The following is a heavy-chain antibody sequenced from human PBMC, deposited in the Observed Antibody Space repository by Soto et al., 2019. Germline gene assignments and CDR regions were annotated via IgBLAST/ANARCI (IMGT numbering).Heavy chain of an antibody. CDR2: IIPIFGTA. CDR3: ASVGYCSGGSGYSADD. CDR1: VGTFSSYV. J-gene: IGHJ6*02. Sequence: LGRVSYKAAVGTFSSYVIIWVRQAPGQGLEWMGGIIPIFGTANYAQKFQGRVTSTADEATSTVYMELSSLRSEDTAVYYCASVGYCSGGSGYSADDWG. V-gene: IGHV1-69*13. D-gene: IGHD2-15*01.